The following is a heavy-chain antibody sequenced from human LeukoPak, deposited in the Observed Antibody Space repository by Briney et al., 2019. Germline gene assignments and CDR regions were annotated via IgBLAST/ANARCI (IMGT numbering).Heavy chain of an antibody. D-gene: IGHD6-6*01. Sequence: GWSLRLSCAASEFTFSRYWMSWVRQAPGKGLEWVANIKQDGSEKYYVDSVKGRFTISRDNAKNSLYLQMNSLRVEDTAVYHCARDVYSSSSLDYWGQGILVTVSS. CDR3: ARDVYSSSSLDY. J-gene: IGHJ4*02. CDR1: EFTFSRYW. CDR2: IKQDGSEK. V-gene: IGHV3-7*05.